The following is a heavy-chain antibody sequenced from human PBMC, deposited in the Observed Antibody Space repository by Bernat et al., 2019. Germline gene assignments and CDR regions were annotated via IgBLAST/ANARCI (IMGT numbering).Heavy chain of an antibody. CDR1: GFTFSSYE. CDR3: ASMGGYNSGDAFDI. J-gene: IGHJ3*02. Sequence: EVQLVESGGGLVQPGGSLRLSCAASGFTFSSYEMNWFRQAPGKGLEWVSYTSSSCSTIYYADSVKCRFTISRGSAKNSLYLQMNSMRAEDTAVYYYASMGGYNSGDAFDIWGQGTVVTDSS. CDR2: TSSSCSTI. V-gene: IGHV3-48*03. D-gene: IGHD5-24*01.